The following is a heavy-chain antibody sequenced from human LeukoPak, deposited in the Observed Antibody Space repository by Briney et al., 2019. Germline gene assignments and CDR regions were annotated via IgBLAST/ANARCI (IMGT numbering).Heavy chain of an antibody. CDR2: IIPIFGTA. Sequence: SVKVSCKASGGTFSSYAISWVRQAPGQGLEWMGRIIPIFGTANYAQKFQGRVTITTDESTSTAYMELSSLRAEDTAVYYCARAGYDFWSGFYYYYYMDVWGKGTTVTVSS. CDR3: ARAGYDFWSGFYYYYYMDV. V-gene: IGHV1-69*05. J-gene: IGHJ6*03. D-gene: IGHD3-3*01. CDR1: GGTFSSYA.